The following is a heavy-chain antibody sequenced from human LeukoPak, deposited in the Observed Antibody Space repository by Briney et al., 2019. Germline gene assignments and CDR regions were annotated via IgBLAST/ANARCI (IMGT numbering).Heavy chain of an antibody. CDR1: GGSFSGYY. CDR3: ARLTWGYHFDY. J-gene: IGHJ4*02. D-gene: IGHD3-16*02. Sequence: SETLSLTCAVYGGSFSGYYWSWIRQPPGKGLEWIGEINHSGSTNYNPSLKSRVTISVDTSKNQFSLKLSSVTAADTAVYYCARLTWGYHFDYWGQGTLVTVSS. CDR2: INHSGST. V-gene: IGHV4-34*01.